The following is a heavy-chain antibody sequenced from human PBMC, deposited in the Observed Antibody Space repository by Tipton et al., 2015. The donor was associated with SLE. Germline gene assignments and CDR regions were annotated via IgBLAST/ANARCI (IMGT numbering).Heavy chain of an antibody. CDR1: RFAFSNCG. Sequence: QLVQSGGGVVQPGKSLRLSCAASRFAFSNCGMHWVRQAPGKGLEWVAAVTFDGTNEYYAVSVKGRFTISRDNSRYTLYLQLNSLRADDSAVYYCARDGPRIPPSGSNYFYYYMDVWGKGTTVTVSS. CDR3: ARDGPRIPPSGSNYFYYYMDV. CDR2: VTFDGTNE. D-gene: IGHD6-13*01. J-gene: IGHJ6*03. V-gene: IGHV3-30*03.